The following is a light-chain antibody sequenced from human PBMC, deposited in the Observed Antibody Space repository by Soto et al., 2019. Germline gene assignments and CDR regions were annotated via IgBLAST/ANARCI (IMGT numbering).Light chain of an antibody. CDR3: SSYAGSSNV. CDR2: GVS. V-gene: IGLV2-14*03. J-gene: IGLJ1*01. Sequence: QSALTQPASVSGSPGQSVTISCTGTSSDVGAYKYVSWYQKHPGKAPKLMIYGVSNRPSGISNRFSGSKSGNTASLTVSGLQAEDEADYYCSSYAGSSNVFGTGTKLTVL. CDR1: SSDVGAYKY.